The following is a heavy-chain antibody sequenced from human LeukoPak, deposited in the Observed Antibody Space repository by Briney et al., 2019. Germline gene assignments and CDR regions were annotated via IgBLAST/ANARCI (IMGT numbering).Heavy chain of an antibody. CDR3: ASRLYYFDY. CDR1: GGSISSSGYY. J-gene: IGHJ4*02. V-gene: IGHV4-39*01. CDR2: IYYSGST. Sequence: PSETLSLTCTVSGGSISSSGYYWGWIRQPPGKGLEWIASIYYSGSTYYNPSLKSRVTISEDTSKNQFSLKLTSVTAADTAVYYCASRLYYFDYWGQGTLVTVSS.